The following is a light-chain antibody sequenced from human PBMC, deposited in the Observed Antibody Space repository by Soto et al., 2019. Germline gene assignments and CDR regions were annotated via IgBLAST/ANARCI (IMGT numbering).Light chain of an antibody. V-gene: IGLV1-44*01. CDR2: SNN. CDR3: VAWDDSLNGYVV. CDR1: SSNIGSNT. J-gene: IGLJ2*01. Sequence: QAFLAPPASASWAPRRMGTISCSGSSSNIGSNTVNWYQQLPGTAPKLYSNNQRPSGVPDRFSGSKSGTSASLAISGLQSEDEADYYCVAWDDSLNGYVVFGGGTKVTVL.